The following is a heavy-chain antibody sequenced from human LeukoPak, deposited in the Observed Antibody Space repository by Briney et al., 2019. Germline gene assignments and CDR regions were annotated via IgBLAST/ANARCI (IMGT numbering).Heavy chain of an antibody. V-gene: IGHV3-48*02. D-gene: IGHD4/OR15-4a*01. CDR2: ISDKGHVI. J-gene: IGHJ5*02. Sequence: PGGSLRLSCVDSGFTFSSNNMNWVRQAPGKGLEWLSFISDKGHVIYYADSVKGRFTISRDNAKNSLFLQMNSLRDEDTAVCYCARGAGSSWFYHWDQGTLVTVSS. CDR1: GFTFSSNN. CDR3: ARGAGSSWFYH.